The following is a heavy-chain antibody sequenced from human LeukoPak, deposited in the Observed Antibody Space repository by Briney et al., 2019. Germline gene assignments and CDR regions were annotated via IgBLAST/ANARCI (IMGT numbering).Heavy chain of an antibody. CDR1: GGSISSYD. CDR2: SYYTGST. J-gene: IGHJ4*02. Sequence: SETLSLTCTVSGGSISSYDWSWIRQPPGKGLKWIGYSYYTGSTKYNPSLKSRVTISVDTSKNQISLDLSSVTAADTAVYYCARHSRGYGSFDYWGQGTLVTVSS. CDR3: ARHSRGYGSFDY. V-gene: IGHV4-59*08. D-gene: IGHD5-12*01.